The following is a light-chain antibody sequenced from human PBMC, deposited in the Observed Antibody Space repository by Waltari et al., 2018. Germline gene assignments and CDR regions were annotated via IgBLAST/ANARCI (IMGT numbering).Light chain of an antibody. Sequence: QSVLTQPPSMSEAPRQRVTISCSGSTSNIGKNPVSWYQQLPGKAPKFLIFYNDLKPSWVSARFSGSKSGTSASLTRSERQAEDGADYCCASCDDSLNCPVFGGGTKVTVL. CDR2: YND. J-gene: IGLJ3*02. CDR1: TSNIGKNP. V-gene: IGLV1-36*01. CDR3: ASCDDSLNCPV.